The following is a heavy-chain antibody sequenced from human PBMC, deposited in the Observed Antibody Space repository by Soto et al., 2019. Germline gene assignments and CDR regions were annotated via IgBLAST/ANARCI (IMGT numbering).Heavy chain of an antibody. Sequence: SETLSLTCTVSGGSISSGGYYWSWIRQHPGKGLEWIGYIYYSGSTYYDPSLKSRVTISVDTSKNQFSLKLSSVTAADTAVYYCARCLHTAMVNFWGQGTLVTVSS. CDR3: ARCLHTAMVNF. CDR2: IYYSGST. CDR1: GGSISSGGYY. J-gene: IGHJ4*02. V-gene: IGHV4-31*03. D-gene: IGHD5-18*01.